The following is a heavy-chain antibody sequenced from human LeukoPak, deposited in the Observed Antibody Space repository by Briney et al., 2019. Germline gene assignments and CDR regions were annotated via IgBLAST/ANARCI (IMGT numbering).Heavy chain of an antibody. J-gene: IGHJ6*04. D-gene: IGHD5-18*01. CDR1: GFTFSSYA. V-gene: IGHV3-23*01. CDR2: ISGSGGST. Sequence: TGGSLRLSCAASGFTFSSYAMSWVRQAPGKGLEWVSAISGSGGSTYYADSVKGRFTISRDNAKNSLYLQMNSLRAEDTAVYYCARYISWWDVWGKGTTVTISS. CDR3: ARYISWWDV.